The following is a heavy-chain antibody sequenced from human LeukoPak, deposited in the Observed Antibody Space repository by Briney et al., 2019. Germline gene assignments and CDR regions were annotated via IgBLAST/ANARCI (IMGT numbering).Heavy chain of an antibody. V-gene: IGHV3-30-3*01. CDR1: GGSISSSS. J-gene: IGHJ6*02. CDR2: MSYDGSHK. D-gene: IGHD2-21*02. CDR3: ARAGCGGDCFYYHYGMDV. Sequence: LSLTCTVSGGSISSSSYHWGWIRQPPGKGLEWVAVMSYDGSHKYYADSVKGRFTISRDNSRNTLYLHMNSLRAEDTALYYCARAGCGGDCFYYHYGMDVWGQGTTVTVSS.